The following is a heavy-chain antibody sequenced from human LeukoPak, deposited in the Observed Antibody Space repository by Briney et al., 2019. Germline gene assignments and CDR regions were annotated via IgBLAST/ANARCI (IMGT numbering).Heavy chain of an antibody. D-gene: IGHD4-11*01. Sequence: SETLSLTCTVSGYSISSGYYWGWIRQPPGKGLEWIGSIYHSGSTYYNPSLKSRVTISVDTSKNQFSLKLSSVTAADTAVYYCARGLQPYNWFDPWGQGTLVTVSS. J-gene: IGHJ5*02. V-gene: IGHV4-38-2*02. CDR1: GYSISSGYY. CDR2: IYHSGST. CDR3: ARGLQPYNWFDP.